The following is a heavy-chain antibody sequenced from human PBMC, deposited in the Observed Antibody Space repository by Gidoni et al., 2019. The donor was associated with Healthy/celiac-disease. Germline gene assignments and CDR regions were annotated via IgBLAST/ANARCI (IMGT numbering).Heavy chain of an antibody. J-gene: IGHJ5*02. CDR3: ARDRITAPGSWFDP. CDR2: IYTSGST. D-gene: IGHD3-16*01. V-gene: IGHV4-61*02. CDR1: GGSISSGSYY. Sequence: QVQLQESGPGLVKPSQTLSLTCTVSGGSISSGSYYWSWIRQPAGKGLEWIGRIYTSGSTNYNPSLKSRVTISVDTSKNQFSLKLSSVTAADTAVYYCARDRITAPGSWFDPWGQGTLVTVSS.